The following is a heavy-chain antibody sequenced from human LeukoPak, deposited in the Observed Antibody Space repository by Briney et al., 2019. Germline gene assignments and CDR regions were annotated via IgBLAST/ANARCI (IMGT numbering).Heavy chain of an antibody. D-gene: IGHD3-22*01. CDR3: ARVSPEIGYYYEEY. Sequence: GGSLRLSCAASGFTFSSYTMNWVRQAPGKGLEWVSTISGSSIYIYYADSVKGRFTISRDNAQNSLYLQMNSLREEDTAVYYCARVSPEIGYYYEEYWGQGSLVTVSS. CDR2: ISGSSIYI. CDR1: GFTFSSYT. V-gene: IGHV3-21*01. J-gene: IGHJ4*02.